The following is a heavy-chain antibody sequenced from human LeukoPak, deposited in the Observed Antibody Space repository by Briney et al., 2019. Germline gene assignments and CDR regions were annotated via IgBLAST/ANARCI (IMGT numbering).Heavy chain of an antibody. CDR3: ATEDIVATIMGGGYYFDY. CDR2: FDPEDGET. CDR1: GYTLTELS. Sequence: ASVKVSCKVSGYTLTELSMHWVRQAPGKGLEWMGGFDPEDGETIYAQKFQGRVTMTEGTSTDTAYMALSSLRSEDTAVYYWATEDIVATIMGGGYYFDYWGQGTLVTVSS. V-gene: IGHV1-24*01. J-gene: IGHJ4*02. D-gene: IGHD5-12*01.